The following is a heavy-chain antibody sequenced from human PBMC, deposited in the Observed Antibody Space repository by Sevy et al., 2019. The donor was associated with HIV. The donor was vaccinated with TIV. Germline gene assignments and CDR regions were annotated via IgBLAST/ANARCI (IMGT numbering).Heavy chain of an antibody. CDR2: INHTGNT. V-gene: IGHV4-34*01. CDR1: GGSFSGYY. D-gene: IGHD3-10*01. Sequence: SETLSLTCAVYGGSFSGYYWNWICQPPGKGLEWIGEINHTGNTNYNPSLKSRVTISVDTSKNQFSLKLSSVTAADTAVYYCARGRDITMVQGVIAYWGRGTLVTVSS. CDR3: ARGRDITMVQGVIAY. J-gene: IGHJ4*02.